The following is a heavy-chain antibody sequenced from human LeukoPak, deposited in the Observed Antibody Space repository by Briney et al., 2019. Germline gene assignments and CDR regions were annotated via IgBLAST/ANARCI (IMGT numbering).Heavy chain of an antibody. CDR2: IYPGNSDT. Sequence: GESLKISCKGSGYSFTSYWIGWVRQMPGKGLEWMGIIYPGNSDTRYSPSFQGQVTISADKSISTAYLQWSSLKASDTAMYYCARRPRGYSGYEDFDYWGQGTLVTVSS. D-gene: IGHD5-12*01. V-gene: IGHV5-51*01. J-gene: IGHJ4*02. CDR3: ARRPRGYSGYEDFDY. CDR1: GYSFTSYW.